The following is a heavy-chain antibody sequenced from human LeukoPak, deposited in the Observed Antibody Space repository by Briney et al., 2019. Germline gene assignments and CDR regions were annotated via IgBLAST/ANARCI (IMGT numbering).Heavy chain of an antibody. J-gene: IGHJ4*02. CDR2: IYTSGST. CDR1: GGSISSYY. Sequence: SETLSLTCTVSGGSISSYYWSWIRQPPGKGLEWIGYIYTSGSTNYNPSLKSRVTISVDTSKNQFSLKLSSVTAADTAVYYCARHLAPASYYFYYWGQGTLVTVSS. V-gene: IGHV4-4*09. CDR3: ARHLAPASYYFYY. D-gene: IGHD2-2*01.